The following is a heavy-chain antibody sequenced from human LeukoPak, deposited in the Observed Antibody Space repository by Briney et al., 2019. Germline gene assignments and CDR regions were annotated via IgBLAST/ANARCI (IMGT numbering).Heavy chain of an antibody. D-gene: IGHD2-8*01. Sequence: PGGSLRLSCAASGFTFSSNYMSWVRQAPGKGLEWVSVIYSGGSTYYADSVKGRFTISRDNSKNTLYLQVNSLIAEDTAVYYCARDPGLMDVRGAFDIWGQGTMVTVSS. V-gene: IGHV3-53*01. CDR3: ARDPGLMDVRGAFDI. CDR2: IYSGGST. CDR1: GFTFSSNY. J-gene: IGHJ3*02.